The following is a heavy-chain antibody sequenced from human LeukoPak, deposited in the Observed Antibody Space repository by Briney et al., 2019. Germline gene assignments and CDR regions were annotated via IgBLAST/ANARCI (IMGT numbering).Heavy chain of an antibody. CDR3: ARFGRFANDPFDY. D-gene: IGHD3-10*01. CDR2: INPNSGGT. J-gene: IGHJ4*02. CDR1: GYTFTSYD. V-gene: IGHV1-2*02. Sequence: ASVKVSCKASGYTFTSYDINWVRQATGQGLEWMGWINPNSGGTNYAQKFQGRVTMTRDTSISTAYMELSRLRSDDTAVYYCARFGRFANDPFDYWGQGTLVTVSS.